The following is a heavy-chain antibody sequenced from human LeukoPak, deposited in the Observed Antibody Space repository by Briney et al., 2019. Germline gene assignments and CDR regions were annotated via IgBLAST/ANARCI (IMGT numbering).Heavy chain of an antibody. V-gene: IGHV3-21*01. D-gene: IGHD3-22*01. CDR2: ISSSSYI. CDR3: ASSRYYFDSSGYYPDY. J-gene: IGHJ4*01. Sequence: GGSLRLSCVVSGFTFSSYSMNWVRQAPGKGLEWVSSISSSSYIQYADSVKGRFTISRDNAANSLYLQMNSLTAEDTAVYYCASSRYYFDSSGYYPDYWGDGSLVTVSS. CDR1: GFTFSSYS.